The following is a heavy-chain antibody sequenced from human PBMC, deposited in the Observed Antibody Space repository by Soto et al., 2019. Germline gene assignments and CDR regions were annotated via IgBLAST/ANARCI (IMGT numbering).Heavy chain of an antibody. J-gene: IGHJ6*02. CDR2: IVVGSGNT. D-gene: IGHD3-22*01. CDR1: GFTFTSSA. V-gene: IGHV1-58*01. Sequence: ASVKVSCKASGFTFTSSAVQWVRQARGQRLEWIGWIVVGSGNTNYAQKFQERVTITRDMSTSTAYMELSSLRSEDTAVYYCAAGRSSSGYYIYYYYGMDVWGQGTTVTVSS. CDR3: AAGRSSSGYYIYYYYGMDV.